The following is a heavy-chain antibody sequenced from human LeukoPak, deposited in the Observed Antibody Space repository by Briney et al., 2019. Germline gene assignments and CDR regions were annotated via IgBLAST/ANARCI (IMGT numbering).Heavy chain of an antibody. CDR3: ARDLPPEDV. Sequence: GGSLRLSCAASGFTFSSYAINWVRQAPGKGLEWVSTISGNGGSTYYADSVKGRFTISRDNAKNSLYLQMNGLRAEDTAVYYCARDLPPEDVWGQGTTVTVSS. CDR2: ISGNGGST. V-gene: IGHV3-23*01. J-gene: IGHJ6*02. CDR1: GFTFSSYA.